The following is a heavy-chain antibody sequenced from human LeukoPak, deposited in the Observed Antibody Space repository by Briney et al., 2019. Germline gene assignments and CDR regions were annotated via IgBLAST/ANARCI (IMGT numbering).Heavy chain of an antibody. CDR1: GGSFSGYY. CDR3: ARDWTYYDFWSGYYTFWFDP. V-gene: IGHV4-34*01. CDR2: INHSGST. J-gene: IGHJ5*02. D-gene: IGHD3-3*01. Sequence: SETLSLTCAVYGGSFSGYYWSWIRQPPGKGLEWIGEINHSGSTNYNPSLKSRVTISVDTSKNQFSLKLSSVTAADTAVYYCARDWTYYDFWSGYYTFWFDPWGQGTLVTVSS.